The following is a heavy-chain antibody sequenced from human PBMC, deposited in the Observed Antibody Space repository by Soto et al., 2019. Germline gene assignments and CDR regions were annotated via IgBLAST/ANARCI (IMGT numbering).Heavy chain of an antibody. D-gene: IGHD3-9*01. J-gene: IGHJ3*02. CDR2: INPNSGGT. CDR1: GYTFTGYY. V-gene: IGHV1-2*04. CDR3: ARDVEYYDFLTGYYAEHPIYVFDI. Sequence: ASVKVSCKASGYTFTGYYMHWVRQAPGQGLEWMGWINPNSGGTNYAQKFQGWVTMTRDTSISTAYMELSRLRSDDTAVYYCARDVEYYDFLTGYYAEHPIYVFDIWGQGTMVTVSS.